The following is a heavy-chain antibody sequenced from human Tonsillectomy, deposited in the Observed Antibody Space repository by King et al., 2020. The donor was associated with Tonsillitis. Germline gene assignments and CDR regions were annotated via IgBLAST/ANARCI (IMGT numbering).Heavy chain of an antibody. V-gene: IGHV1-18*01. D-gene: IGHD3-16*01. CDR3: ARGGPRRGVFSFGTGV. CDR1: DYTFTDYG. Sequence: VQLVESGAEVKKPGASVKVSCKASDYTFTDYGIIWVRQAPGQGLEWMGWISAYNGNTNYAQKVQGRVTMTTDTSTSTAYMELRSLKSDDTAVYYCARGGPRRGVFSFGTGVWGQGATVTGPS. J-gene: IGHJ6*01. CDR2: ISAYNGNT.